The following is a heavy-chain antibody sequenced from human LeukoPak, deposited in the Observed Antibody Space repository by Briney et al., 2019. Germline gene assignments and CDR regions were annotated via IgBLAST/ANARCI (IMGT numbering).Heavy chain of an antibody. J-gene: IGHJ4*02. CDR3: ARDGDVVPAPASIDNYFDY. D-gene: IGHD2-2*01. CDR1: GFTFSTYA. V-gene: IGHV3-30-3*01. Sequence: GGSLRLSCAASGFTFSTYAMHWVRQAPGKGLEWLVVISYDGISQYYRDSVKGRFTISRDNSKNTLYLQMNSLTDEDTAVYYCARDGDVVPAPASIDNYFDYWGQGTLVTVSA. CDR2: ISYDGISQ.